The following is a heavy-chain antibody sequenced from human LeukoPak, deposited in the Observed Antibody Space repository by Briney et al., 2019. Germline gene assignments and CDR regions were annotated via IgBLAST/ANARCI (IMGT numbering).Heavy chain of an antibody. D-gene: IGHD3-10*01. CDR3: AKDGSGSYRPDLFDY. CDR2: ISGSGGST. CDR1: GFTFSSYG. V-gene: IGHV3-23*01. J-gene: IGHJ4*02. Sequence: AGGSLRLSCAASGFTFSSYGMSWVRQAPGKGLEWVSAISGSGGSTYYADSVKGRFTISRDNSKNTLYLQMNSLRAEDTAVYYCAKDGSGSYRPDLFDYWGQGTLVTVSS.